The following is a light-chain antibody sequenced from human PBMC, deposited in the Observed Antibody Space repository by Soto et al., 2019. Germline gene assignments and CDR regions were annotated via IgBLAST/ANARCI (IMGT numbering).Light chain of an antibody. CDR1: SSDVGGYNY. V-gene: IGLV2-14*01. CDR3: SSYTSTSTRV. CDR2: EVS. Sequence: QSVLTQPAFVSGSPGQSITISCTGTSSDVGGYNYVSWYQHPPGKAPKLMISEVSNRPSGVSNRFSGPKSGNTASLTISGLQAEDEADYYCSSYTSTSTRVFGTGTKLTVL. J-gene: IGLJ1*01.